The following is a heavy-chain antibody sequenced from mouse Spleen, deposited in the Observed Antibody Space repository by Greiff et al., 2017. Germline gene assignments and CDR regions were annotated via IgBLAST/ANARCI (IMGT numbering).Heavy chain of an antibody. CDR2: IDPETGVA. Sequence: QVQLQQSGAELVRPGASVTLSCKASGFTFTDYEMHWVKQTPVFGLDWIGGIDPETGVAATNQKFTGKAILTADKSSSTVYMVLRSLTSEDSAVYFCTKGLYYAMDSWGQGTSVTVSS. D-gene: IGHD3-3*01. V-gene: IGHV1-15*01. J-gene: IGHJ4*01. CDR1: GFTFTDYE. CDR3: TKGLYYAMDS.